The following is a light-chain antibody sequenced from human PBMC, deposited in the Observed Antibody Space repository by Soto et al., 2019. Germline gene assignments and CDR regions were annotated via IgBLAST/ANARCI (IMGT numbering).Light chain of an antibody. J-gene: IGLJ2*01. CDR2: GNT. Sequence: QSVLTQPPSVSGAPGQRVTISCTGSSSNIGAGYDVHWYQQFPGTTPKFLIYGNTNRPSGVPDRFSASKSGTSASLTISSLLPEDEADYFCSSFSSRNTLVFGGGTKLTVL. CDR3: SSFSSRNTLV. CDR1: SSNIGAGYD. V-gene: IGLV1-40*01.